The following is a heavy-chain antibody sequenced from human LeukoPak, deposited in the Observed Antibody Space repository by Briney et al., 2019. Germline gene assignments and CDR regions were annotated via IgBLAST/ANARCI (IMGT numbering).Heavy chain of an antibody. V-gene: IGHV3-30*03. CDR2: ISYDGSNK. CDR1: GFTFSSYG. CDR3: AREERTGITMVRGPFDY. Sequence: GGSLRPSCAASGFTFSSYGMHWVRQAPGKGLEWVAIISYDGSNKYYADSVQGRFTISRDNSKNILHLQMNSLRADDTAVYYCAREERTGITMVRGPFDYWGQGALVTVSS. D-gene: IGHD3-10*01. J-gene: IGHJ4*02.